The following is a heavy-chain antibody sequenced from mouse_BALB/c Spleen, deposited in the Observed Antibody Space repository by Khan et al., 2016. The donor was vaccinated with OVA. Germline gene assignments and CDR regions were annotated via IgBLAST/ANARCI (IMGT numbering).Heavy chain of an antibody. CDR2: ISPGSGDT. Sequence: QVQLQQPGAELARPGASVKLSCKASGYTFTDYYINWVKQRTGQGLEWIGEISPGSGDTYYNEKFKGKATLTADKSSTTAYMQLSSLTSAAYAVYFCARRNYFGYTFAYWGQGTLVTVSA. D-gene: IGHD1-2*01. CDR3: ARRNYFGYTFAY. J-gene: IGHJ3*01. V-gene: IGHV1-77*01. CDR1: GYTFTDYY.